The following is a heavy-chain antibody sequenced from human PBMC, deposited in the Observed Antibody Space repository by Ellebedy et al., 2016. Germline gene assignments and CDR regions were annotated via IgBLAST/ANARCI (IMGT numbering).Heavy chain of an antibody. CDR1: GVIVRDNY. D-gene: IGHD7-27*01. Sequence: GGSLRLXCAASGVIVRDNYMRWVRQAPGKGLEWVALIYSGGSTHYADSVKGRFTISRDSSKNTLLLQMNSLRDEDTAIYYCARDPPSVSIRTWGWGKGTLVTVSS. CDR3: ARDPPSVSIRTWG. V-gene: IGHV3-66*01. J-gene: IGHJ4*02. CDR2: IYSGGST.